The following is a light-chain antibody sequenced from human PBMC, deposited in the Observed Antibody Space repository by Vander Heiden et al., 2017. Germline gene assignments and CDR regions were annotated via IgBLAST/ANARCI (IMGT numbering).Light chain of an antibody. CDR2: RNN. J-gene: IGLJ3*02. V-gene: IGLV1-40*01. CDR1: SSNIGAGYD. Sequence: QSALTQPPSVSGAPGQRVTISCTGSSSNIGAGYDVNWYRQRPGIAPKLLIYRNNNRPSGVPDRFSGSKSATSASLAITGLQAEDEADYYCQSYDSSLSGSVFGGGTKLTVL. CDR3: QSYDSSLSGSV.